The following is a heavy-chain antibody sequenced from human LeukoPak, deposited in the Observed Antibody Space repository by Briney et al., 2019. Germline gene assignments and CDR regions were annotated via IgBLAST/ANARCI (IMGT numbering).Heavy chain of an antibody. V-gene: IGHV1-69*06. Sequence: SVKVSRKASGGTFSSYAISWVRQAPGQGLEWMGGIIPIFGTANYAQKFQGRVTITADKFTSTAYMELSSLRSEDTAVYYCATTMVRGVIRSGMDVWGKGTTVTVSS. CDR3: ATTMVRGVIRSGMDV. CDR2: IIPIFGTA. J-gene: IGHJ6*04. CDR1: GGTFSSYA. D-gene: IGHD3-10*01.